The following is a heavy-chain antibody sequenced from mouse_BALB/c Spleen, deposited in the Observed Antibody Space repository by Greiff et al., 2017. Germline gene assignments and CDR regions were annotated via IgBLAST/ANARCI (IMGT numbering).Heavy chain of an antibody. CDR1: GYSITSDYA. V-gene: IGHV3-2*02. CDR3: ARDWYFDY. D-gene: IGHD4-1*01. J-gene: IGHJ2*01. Sequence: EVQLQESGPGLVKPSQSLSLTCTVTGYSITSDYAWNWIRQFPGNKLEWMGYISYSGSTSYNPSLKSRISITRDTSKNQFFLQLNSVTTEDTATYYCARDWYFDYWGQGTTLTVSS. CDR2: ISYSGST.